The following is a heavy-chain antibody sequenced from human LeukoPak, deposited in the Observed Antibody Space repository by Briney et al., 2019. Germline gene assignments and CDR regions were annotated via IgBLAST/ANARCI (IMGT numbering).Heavy chain of an antibody. J-gene: IGHJ4*02. CDR1: GFTLTSSA. Sequence: SVKVSCKASGFTLTSSAMQWVRQARGQRLEWIGWIVVGSGNTNYAQKFQERVTITRDMSTSTAYMELSSLRSEDTAVYYCAATHHYYGSGSYYPFDYWGQGTLVTVSS. D-gene: IGHD3-10*01. V-gene: IGHV1-58*02. CDR3: AATHHYYGSGSYYPFDY. CDR2: IVVGSGNT.